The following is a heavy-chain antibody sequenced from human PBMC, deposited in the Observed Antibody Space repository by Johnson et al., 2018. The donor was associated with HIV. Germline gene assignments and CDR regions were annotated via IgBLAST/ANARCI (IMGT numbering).Heavy chain of an antibody. CDR1: GFTFSSYG. J-gene: IGHJ3*02. D-gene: IGHD3-22*01. V-gene: IGHV3-30*02. Sequence: QVQLVESGGGVVQPGGSLRLSCAASGFTFSSYGMHWVRQAPGKGLEWVAFIRYDGSNKYYADSVKGRFTISRDNSKNTLYLQMKSLRAEDTAVYYCAKDPTYYYDSRAKEGSFDIWGQGTMVTVSS. CDR2: IRYDGSNK. CDR3: AKDPTYYYDSRAKEGSFDI.